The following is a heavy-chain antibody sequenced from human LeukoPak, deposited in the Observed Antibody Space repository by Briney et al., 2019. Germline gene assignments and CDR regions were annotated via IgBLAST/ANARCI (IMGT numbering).Heavy chain of an antibody. V-gene: IGHV1-24*01. CDR2: FDPEDGET. D-gene: IGHD3-3*01. CDR1: GYTLTELS. CDR3: ATAVVGFWSGYSALYYFDY. Sequence: ASVKVSCKVSGYTLTELSMHWVRQAPGKGLEWMGGFDPEDGETIYAQKFQGRVTMTEDTSTDTAYMELSSLRSEDTAVYYCATAVVGFWSGYSALYYFDYWGQGTLVTVSS. J-gene: IGHJ4*02.